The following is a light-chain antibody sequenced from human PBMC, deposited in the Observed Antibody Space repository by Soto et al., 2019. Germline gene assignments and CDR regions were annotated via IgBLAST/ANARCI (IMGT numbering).Light chain of an antibody. J-gene: IGLJ1*01. CDR2: EVS. CDR1: SSDVGSYNR. Sequence: QSVLTQPPSGSGSPGQSVTISCTGTSSDVGSYNRVSWYQQPPGAAPKLMIYEVSNRPSGVPDRFSGSKSGNTASLTISGLQAEEEADYYCSSCTGSSTYVFGTGTKVTVL. CDR3: SSCTGSSTYV. V-gene: IGLV2-18*02.